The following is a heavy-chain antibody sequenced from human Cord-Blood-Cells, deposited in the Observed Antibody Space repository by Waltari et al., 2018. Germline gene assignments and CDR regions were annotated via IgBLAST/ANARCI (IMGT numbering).Heavy chain of an antibody. CDR3: ARFDHLGSHWYFDL. CDR1: GYTLTSYD. D-gene: IGHD3-16*01. V-gene: IGHV1-8*03. Sequence: VQLVQSVAAVKKPGASVKVSFTASGYTLTSYDINSVRNATGQGLEWMGWSNPNSGNTGYAQKFQGRVTITRNTSISTAYMELSSLRSEDTAVYYCARFDHLGSHWYFDLWGRGTLVTVSS. CDR2: SNPNSGNT. J-gene: IGHJ2*01.